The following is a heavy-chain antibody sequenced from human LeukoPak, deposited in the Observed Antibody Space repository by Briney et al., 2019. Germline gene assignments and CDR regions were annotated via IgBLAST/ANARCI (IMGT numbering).Heavy chain of an antibody. D-gene: IGHD6-13*01. CDR1: GGSISSYY. V-gene: IGHV4-59*01. J-gene: IGHJ4*02. Sequence: SETLSLTCTVSGGSISSYYWSWIRQPPGKGLEWIGYIYYSGSTNYNPSLKSRVTISVDTSKNQLSLRLSSVTAADTAVYYCARDKAAGMFDYWGQGTLVTVSS. CDR2: IYYSGST. CDR3: ARDKAAGMFDY.